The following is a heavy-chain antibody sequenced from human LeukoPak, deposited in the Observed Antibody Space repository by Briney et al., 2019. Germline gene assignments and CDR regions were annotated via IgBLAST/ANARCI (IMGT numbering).Heavy chain of an antibody. CDR2: INPNRGGT. D-gene: IGHD6-25*01. Sequence: LRASVKVSCKASAYTFTAYNIHWVRQAPGQGLEWVGWINPNRGGTKYAQKFQGRVTMTRDTSIDTAYMELSSLRSDDTAVYYCARGTGSGWFDPWGQGTLVTVSS. V-gene: IGHV1-2*02. J-gene: IGHJ5*02. CDR3: ARGTGSGWFDP. CDR1: AYTFTAYN.